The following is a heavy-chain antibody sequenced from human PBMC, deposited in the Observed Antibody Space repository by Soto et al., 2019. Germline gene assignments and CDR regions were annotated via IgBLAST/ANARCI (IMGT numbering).Heavy chain of an antibody. CDR3: ARLQFTDWFDP. V-gene: IGHV4-39*01. CDR2: IYYSGST. Sequence: PXETLSLTCTVSGCSISSSSYYWGWIRQPPGKGLEWIGNIYYSGSTYYNPSLKSRVTISVDTSKNQFSLRLSSVTAADTAFYNCARLQFTDWFDPWGQGTLVTVSS. D-gene: IGHD1-1*01. J-gene: IGHJ5*02. CDR1: GCSISSSSYY.